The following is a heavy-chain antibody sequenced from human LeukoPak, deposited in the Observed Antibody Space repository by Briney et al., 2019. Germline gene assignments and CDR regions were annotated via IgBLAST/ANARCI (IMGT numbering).Heavy chain of an antibody. CDR3: ARAPTCSSTSCPGSRKYYYYYGMDV. Sequence: RASVKVSCKASGGTFSSYAISWVRQAPGRGLEWMGRIIPILGIANYAQKFQGRVTITADKSTSTAYMELSSLRSEDTAVYYCARAPTCSSTSCPGSRKYYYYYGMDVWGQGTTVTVSS. J-gene: IGHJ6*02. CDR1: GGTFSSYA. V-gene: IGHV1-69*04. CDR2: IIPILGIA. D-gene: IGHD2-2*01.